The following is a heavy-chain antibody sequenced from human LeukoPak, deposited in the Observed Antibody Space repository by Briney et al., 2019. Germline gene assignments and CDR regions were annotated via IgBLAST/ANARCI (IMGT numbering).Heavy chain of an antibody. J-gene: IGHJ3*02. Sequence: ASVTVSFTASGYTFTIYYMHWVRQALGQGLEWMGIINPSGGTTSYAQKFQGRVTMTRDTSTSTVYMELSSLRSEDTAVYYCARGWVDTAMVLVDDAFDIWGQGTMVTVSS. CDR3: ARGWVDTAMVLVDDAFDI. D-gene: IGHD5-18*01. V-gene: IGHV1-46*01. CDR2: INPSGGTT. CDR1: GYTFTIYY.